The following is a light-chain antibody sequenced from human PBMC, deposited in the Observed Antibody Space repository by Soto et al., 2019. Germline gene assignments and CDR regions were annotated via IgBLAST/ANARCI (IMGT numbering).Light chain of an antibody. CDR2: GAS. Sequence: EIVLTQSPGTLSLSPGERATLSCRASQSVSSNFAWYQQKPGQPPRLLIYGASTRATGIPARFSGSGSGTQFTLTISSLQSEDFAVYYCQQYENWPITFGQGTRLEIK. CDR1: QSVSSN. J-gene: IGKJ5*01. CDR3: QQYENWPIT. V-gene: IGKV3-15*01.